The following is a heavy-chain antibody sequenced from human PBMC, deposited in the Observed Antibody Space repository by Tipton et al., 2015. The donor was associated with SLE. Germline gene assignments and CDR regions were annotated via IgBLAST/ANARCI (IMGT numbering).Heavy chain of an antibody. CDR2: IYYSGST. CDR3: ARDMGASLRYFDL. J-gene: IGHJ2*01. CDR1: GGSISSGGYY. V-gene: IGHV4-31*03. Sequence: TLSLTCTVSGGSISSGGYYWSWIRQHPGKGLEWIGYIYYSGSTYYNPSLKSRVTISIDTSKNQFSLKLRSVTAADTAVYYCARDMGASLRYFDLWGHGTLVTVSS.